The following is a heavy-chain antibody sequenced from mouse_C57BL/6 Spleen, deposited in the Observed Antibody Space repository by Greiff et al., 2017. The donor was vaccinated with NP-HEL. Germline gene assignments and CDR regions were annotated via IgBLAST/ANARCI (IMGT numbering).Heavy chain of an antibody. CDR2: IYPGDGDT. Sequence: VQLQQSGAELVKPGASVKISCKASGYAFSSYWMNWVKQRPGKGLEWIGQIYPGDGDTNYNGKFKGKATLTADKSSSTAYMQLSSLTSEDSAFYFCARWGGSHYAMDYWGQGTSVTVSS. J-gene: IGHJ4*01. CDR3: ARWGGSHYAMDY. V-gene: IGHV1-80*01. D-gene: IGHD1-1*01. CDR1: GYAFSSYW.